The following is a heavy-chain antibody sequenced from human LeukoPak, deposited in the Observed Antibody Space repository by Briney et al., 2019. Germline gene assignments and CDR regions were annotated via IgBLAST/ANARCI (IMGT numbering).Heavy chain of an antibody. CDR3: ARREYSSSSYYFDY. CDR2: ISGSSGST. CDR1: GFTVSSYA. V-gene: IGHV3-23*01. Sequence: GCSLRLSCEASGFTVSSYAMSWVRQAPAKGREWVSSISGSSGSTYYADSVKGRFTISRDNSKNTLYLQMNSLRAEDTAVYYCARREYSSSSYYFDYWGQGTLVTVSS. D-gene: IGHD6-13*01. J-gene: IGHJ4*02.